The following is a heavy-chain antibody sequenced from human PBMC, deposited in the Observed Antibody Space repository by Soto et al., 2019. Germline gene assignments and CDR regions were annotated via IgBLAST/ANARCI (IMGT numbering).Heavy chain of an antibody. J-gene: IGHJ4*02. D-gene: IGHD1-26*01. CDR3: SGGVGDAI. V-gene: IGHV3-7*04. Sequence: EDQLVESGGGLVQPGGSLRLTCAVSGFSFRSDWMNWVRQAPGKGLEWVAHTNQDGSEKYYLDSVKGRFTIFRDNAKNSLYLQMKSLSAEDTAVYYCSGGVGDAIWGQGTLVTVAS. CDR1: GFSFRSDW. CDR2: TNQDGSEK.